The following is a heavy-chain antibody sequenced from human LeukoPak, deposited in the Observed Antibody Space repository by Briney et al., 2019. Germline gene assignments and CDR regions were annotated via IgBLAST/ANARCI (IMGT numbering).Heavy chain of an antibody. D-gene: IGHD6-19*01. Sequence: SETLSLTCTVSGGSISSSSYYWGWIRQPPGKGLEWIGSIYYSGSTYYNPSLKSRVTISVHTSKNQFSLNLSSVTAADTAVYYCAGGIAVAGIYDYWGQGTLVTVSS. CDR2: IYYSGST. J-gene: IGHJ4*02. V-gene: IGHV4-39*07. CDR1: GGSISSSSYY. CDR3: AGGIAVAGIYDY.